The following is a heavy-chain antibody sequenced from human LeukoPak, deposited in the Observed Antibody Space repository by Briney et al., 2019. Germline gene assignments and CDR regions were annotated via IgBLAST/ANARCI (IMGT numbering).Heavy chain of an antibody. J-gene: IGHJ4*02. CDR1: GFTFSSYG. V-gene: IGHV3-33*08. CDR2: IWYDGSGK. CDR3: ARKGLGGAYFDY. Sequence: GSLRLSCAASGFTFSSYGMHWVRQAPGKGLEWVAIIWYDGSGKYYADSVKGRFTISRDNAKNSLYLQMNSLRAEDTAVYYCARKGLGGAYFDYWGQGTLVTVSS.